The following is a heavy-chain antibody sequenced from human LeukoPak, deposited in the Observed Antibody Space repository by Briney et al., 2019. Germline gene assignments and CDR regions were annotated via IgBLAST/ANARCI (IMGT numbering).Heavy chain of an antibody. J-gene: IGHJ5*02. CDR2: IIPILGIA. D-gene: IGHD3/OR15-3a*01. CDR1: GGTFSSYA. CDR3: ARDVDDLGWFDP. V-gene: IGHV1-69*04. Sequence: SMKVSCKASGGTFSSYAISWVRQAPGQGLEWMGRIIPILGIANYAQKFQGRVTITADKSTSTAYMELSSLRSEDTAVYYCARDVDDLGWFDPWGQGTLVTVSS.